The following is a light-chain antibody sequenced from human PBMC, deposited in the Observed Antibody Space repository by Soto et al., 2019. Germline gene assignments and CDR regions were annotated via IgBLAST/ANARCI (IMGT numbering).Light chain of an antibody. CDR3: QQYNSYSRT. V-gene: IGKV1-5*03. CDR1: QSISSW. Sequence: DIQRTQSPSTLSASVGDRVTITCRASQSISSWLAWYQQKPGKAPNLLIYKASSLESGVPSRFSGSGSGTEFTLTISSLQPDDFATYYCQQYNSYSRTFGQGTKVDIK. J-gene: IGKJ1*01. CDR2: KAS.